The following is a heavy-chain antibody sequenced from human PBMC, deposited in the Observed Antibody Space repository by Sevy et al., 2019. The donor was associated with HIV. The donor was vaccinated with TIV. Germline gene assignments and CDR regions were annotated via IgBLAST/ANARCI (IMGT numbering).Heavy chain of an antibody. Sequence: ASVKVSCKASGYTFTSYGISWVRRAPGQGLEWMGWISTFNVNTNNAQKFQGRVTMTTDTSTSTAYMELTSLRSDDTAVYYCARDDCSSLSCHGSLLYWGQGTLVTVSS. D-gene: IGHD2-2*01. CDR2: ISTFNVNT. CDR1: GYTFTSYG. CDR3: ARDDCSSLSCHGSLLY. J-gene: IGHJ4*02. V-gene: IGHV1-18*01.